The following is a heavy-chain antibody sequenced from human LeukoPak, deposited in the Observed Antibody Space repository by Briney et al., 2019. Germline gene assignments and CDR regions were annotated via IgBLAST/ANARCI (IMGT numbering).Heavy chain of an antibody. CDR2: ISWNSGSI. CDR1: GFTFDDYA. D-gene: IGHD1-26*01. Sequence: GRSLRLSCAASGFTFDDYAMHWVRQAPGKGLEWVSGISWNSGSIGYADSVKGRFTISRDNAKNSLYLQMNSLRAEDTALYYCAKGAQWELLYGFDYWGQETLVTVSS. J-gene: IGHJ4*02. CDR3: AKGAQWELLYGFDY. V-gene: IGHV3-9*01.